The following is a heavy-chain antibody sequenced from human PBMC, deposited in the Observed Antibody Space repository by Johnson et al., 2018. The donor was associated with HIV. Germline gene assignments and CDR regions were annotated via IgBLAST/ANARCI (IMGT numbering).Heavy chain of an antibody. V-gene: IGHV3-15*01. Sequence: VQLVESGGDLVKPGGSLRLSCEASGFSFSDVWMNWVRQAPGKGLEWVGRIKRTRSEGAITDYAALVQGRFTISRDDSRDTAYLQVISLKTEDTAVYYCATGTYDGLNAFDVWGQGTMVTVSS. CDR3: ATGTYDGLNAFDV. CDR1: GFSFSDVW. J-gene: IGHJ3*01. D-gene: IGHD5-12*01. CDR2: IKRTRSEGAIT.